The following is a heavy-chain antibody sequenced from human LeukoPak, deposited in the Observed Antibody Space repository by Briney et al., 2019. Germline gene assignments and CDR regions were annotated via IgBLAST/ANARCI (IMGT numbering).Heavy chain of an antibody. CDR3: ARWTDTYYFDY. CDR2: IIPILGIA. Sequence: SVKVSCKASGGAFSSYTISWVRQAPGQGLEWMGRIIPILGIANYAQKFQGRVTITADKSTSTAYMELSSLRSEDTAVYYCARWTDTYYFDYWGQGTLVTVSS. J-gene: IGHJ4*02. D-gene: IGHD3/OR15-3a*01. CDR1: GGAFSSYT. V-gene: IGHV1-69*02.